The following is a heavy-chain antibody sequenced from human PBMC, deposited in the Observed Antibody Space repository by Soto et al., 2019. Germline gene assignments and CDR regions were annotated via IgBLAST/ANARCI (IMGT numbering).Heavy chain of an antibody. CDR2: IFYSGNT. CDR1: GDSIGGSNFY. CDR3: ARTGRIAIVGVVTEFDP. J-gene: IGHJ5*02. Sequence: QLQLQESGPGLVKPSETLSLICTVSGDSIGGSNFYWGWLRQPPGKGLEWIGSIFYSGNTYYNPSLKSRVIMSVDTSKNQLSLRLNTVTAGDTAVYYCARTGRIAIVGVVTEFDPWGPGTLVTVSS. D-gene: IGHD3-3*01. V-gene: IGHV4-39*01.